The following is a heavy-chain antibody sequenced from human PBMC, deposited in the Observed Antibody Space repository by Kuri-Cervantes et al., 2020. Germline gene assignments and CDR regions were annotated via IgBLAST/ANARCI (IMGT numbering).Heavy chain of an antibody. Sequence: SETLSLTCAVSGGSISSSNWWSWVRQPPGKGLEWIGEIYHSGSTSYNPSLKSRVTISVDKSKNQFSPKLSSVTAADTAVYYCASRSSGYDPLDYWGQGTLVTVSS. CDR2: IYHSGST. CDR1: GGSISSSNW. J-gene: IGHJ4*02. V-gene: IGHV4-4*02. D-gene: IGHD5-12*01. CDR3: ASRSSGYDPLDY.